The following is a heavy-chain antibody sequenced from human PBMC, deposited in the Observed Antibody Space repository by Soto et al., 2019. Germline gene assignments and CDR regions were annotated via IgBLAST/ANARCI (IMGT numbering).Heavy chain of an antibody. CDR3: ARRGNPLMDA. CDR1: AHSVDSDG. J-gene: IGHJ6*02. V-gene: IGHV1-18*01. Sequence: QDQLVQSGAEVKKPGASVKVSCKASAHSVDSDGVTWVRQAPGQGLEWMGWINTRNGVIHYAQKSQARVTRTADTPTRTAYMEVRSLRSDDTAVYYCARRGNPLMDAWGQGTTVIVSS. CDR2: INTRNGVI.